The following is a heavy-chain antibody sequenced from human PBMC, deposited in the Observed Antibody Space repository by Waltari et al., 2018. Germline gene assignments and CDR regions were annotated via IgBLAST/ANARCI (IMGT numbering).Heavy chain of an antibody. D-gene: IGHD2-15*01. J-gene: IGHJ4*02. CDR3: ARHGGPIVVVVVAEFDY. Sequence: QLQLQESGPGLVKPSETLSLTCTVSGGSISSSSYYWGWIRQPPGKGLEWIGSIYYSGRTYYNPSLKSRVTISVDTSKNQFSLKLSSVTAADTAVYYCARHGGPIVVVVVAEFDYWGQGTLVTVSS. CDR1: GGSISSSSYY. CDR2: IYYSGRT. V-gene: IGHV4-39*01.